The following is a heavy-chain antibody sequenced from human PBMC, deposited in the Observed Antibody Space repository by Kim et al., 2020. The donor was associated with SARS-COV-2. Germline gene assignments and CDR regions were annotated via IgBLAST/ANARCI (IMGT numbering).Heavy chain of an antibody. CDR1: GGTFSSYA. V-gene: IGHV1-69*04. CDR3: ARDLERGDQLLWPPG. CDR2: IIPILGIA. D-gene: IGHD2-2*01. Sequence: SVKVSCKASGGTFSSYAISWVRQAPGQGLEWMGRIIPILGIANYAQKFQGRVTITADKSTSTAYMELSSLRSEDTAVYYCARDLERGDQLLWPPGWGQGTLVTVSS. J-gene: IGHJ4*02.